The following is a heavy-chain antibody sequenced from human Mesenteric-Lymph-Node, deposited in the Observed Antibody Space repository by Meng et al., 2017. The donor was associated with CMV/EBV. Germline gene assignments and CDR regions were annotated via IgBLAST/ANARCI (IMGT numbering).Heavy chain of an antibody. V-gene: IGHV4-59*01. CDR3: AREGRCSSTSCYIDY. CDR2: IYYSGST. CDR1: GGSISSYY. Sequence: SETLSLTCTVSGGSISSYYWSWIRQPPGKGLEWIGYIYYSGSTNYNPSLKSRVTISVDTSKNQFSLKLSSVTAADTAVYYCAREGRCSSTSCYIDYWGQGTLVTVSS. D-gene: IGHD2-2*02. J-gene: IGHJ4*02.